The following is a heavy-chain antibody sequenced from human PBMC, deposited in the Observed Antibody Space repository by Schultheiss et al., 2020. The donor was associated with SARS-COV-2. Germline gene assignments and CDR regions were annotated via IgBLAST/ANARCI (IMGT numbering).Heavy chain of an antibody. CDR2: ISSNGGST. CDR1: GITFSNYG. V-gene: IGHV3-64D*06. J-gene: IGHJ6*02. Sequence: GGSLRLSCAASGITFSNYGMHWVRQAPGKGLEYVSTISSNGGSTYYADSVKGGFTISRDNSKNTLYLQMSSLRAEDTAVYYCVKGLHLYSYYGLDVWGQGTTVTVSS. CDR3: VKGLHLYSYYGLDV.